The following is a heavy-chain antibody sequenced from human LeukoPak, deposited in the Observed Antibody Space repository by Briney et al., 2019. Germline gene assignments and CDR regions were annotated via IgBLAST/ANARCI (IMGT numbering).Heavy chain of an antibody. CDR1: GYTFAGYY. CDR2: INPNSGGT. V-gene: IGHV1-2*02. D-gene: IGHD3-10*01. CDR3: ERGSGAGSYYYNYYYMAV. Sequence: APVKGSCKASGYTFAGYYMHWVRQATGQGLEWMGWINPNSGGTNFTQKFQGRVTMTMDTSISTFYMELSRLRSDDTAVYYCERGSGAGSYYYNYYYMAVWGKGTTVTISS. J-gene: IGHJ6*03.